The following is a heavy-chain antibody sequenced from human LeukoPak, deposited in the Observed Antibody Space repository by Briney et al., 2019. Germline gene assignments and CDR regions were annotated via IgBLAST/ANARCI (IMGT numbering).Heavy chain of an antibody. CDR1: GFTFSSYG. Sequence: GGSLRLSCAASGFTFSSYGMHWVRQAAGKGLEWVAFIRYDGSNKYYADSVKGRFTISRDNSKNTLYLQMNSLRAEDTAVYYCAKDLPYYYYYMDVWGKGTTVSVSS. CDR3: AKDLPYYYYYMDV. J-gene: IGHJ6*03. CDR2: IRYDGSNK. V-gene: IGHV3-30*02.